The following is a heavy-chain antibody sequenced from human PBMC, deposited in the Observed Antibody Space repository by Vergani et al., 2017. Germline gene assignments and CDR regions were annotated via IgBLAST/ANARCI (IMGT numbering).Heavy chain of an antibody. Sequence: QVQLVESGGGLVKPGGSLRLSCAASGFTFSDYYMSWIRQAPGKGLEWVSYISSSSSYTNYADSVKGRFTISRDNAKNSLYLQMNSLRAEDTAVYYCARVRGSSSYGRFGVYYFDYWGQGTLVTVSS. CDR3: ARVRGSSSYGRFGVYYFDY. D-gene: IGHD6-6*01. CDR1: GFTFSDYY. J-gene: IGHJ4*02. V-gene: IGHV3-11*06. CDR2: ISSSSSYT.